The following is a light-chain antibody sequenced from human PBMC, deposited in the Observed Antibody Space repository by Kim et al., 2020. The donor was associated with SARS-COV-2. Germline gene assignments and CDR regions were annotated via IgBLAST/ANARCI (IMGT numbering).Light chain of an antibody. CDR3: LFSSGGVWM. CDR2: RTT. CDR1: TGSVTSDYF. V-gene: IGLV7-43*01. J-gene: IGLJ3*02. Sequence: QAVVTQEPSLTVSPGGTVTLTCASSTGSVTSDYFPNWFQQKPGQAPRALIYRTTNKHSWTPARFSGSLLGDKAALTLSGAQPEDEAEYYCLFSSGGVWMFGGGTQLTVL.